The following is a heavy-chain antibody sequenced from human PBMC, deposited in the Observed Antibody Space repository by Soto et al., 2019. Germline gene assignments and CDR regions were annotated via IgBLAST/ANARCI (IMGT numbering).Heavy chain of an antibody. V-gene: IGHV1-69*02. D-gene: IGHD3-10*01. Sequence: SVKVSCKASGGTSGTYTFSWVRQAPGQGLEWMGRIIPMVGMSNYAQKFQGRVTIIADRSTNTTYMQLSSLRSEDTALYYCATSYGSGSRPFDSWGQGTPVTVSS. J-gene: IGHJ4*02. CDR1: GGTSGTYT. CDR2: IIPMVGMS. CDR3: ATSYGSGSRPFDS.